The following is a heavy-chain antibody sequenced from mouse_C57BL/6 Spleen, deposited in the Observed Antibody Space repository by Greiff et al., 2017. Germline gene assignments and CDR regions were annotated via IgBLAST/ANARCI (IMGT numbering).Heavy chain of an antibody. CDR3: ARQGSGGYCDY. J-gene: IGHJ2*01. D-gene: IGHD4-1*01. CDR2: ISSGGSYT. V-gene: IGHV5-6*02. Sequence: DVKLVESGGDLVKPGGSLKLSCAASGFTFSSYGMSWVRQTPDKRLAWVATISSGGSYTYYPASVKGRFTISRDNAKNTLYLQMSSLKSEDTAMYYCARQGSGGYCDYWGQGTTLTVSS. CDR1: GFTFSSYG.